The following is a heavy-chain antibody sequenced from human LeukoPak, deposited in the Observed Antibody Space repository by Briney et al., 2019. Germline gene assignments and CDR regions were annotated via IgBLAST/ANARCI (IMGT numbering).Heavy chain of an antibody. CDR3: ARVMCGTCYFDAFDM. CDR2: IKEDGSEK. Sequence: QPGGSLRLSCAPSGFTFSSYWMSWVRQAPGKGLEWVANIKEDGSEKHFVDSVKGRFTISRDNAKNSLYLHMNSLRVEDTAMYYCARVMCGTCYFDAFDMWGQGTMVTVSS. J-gene: IGHJ3*02. CDR1: GFTFSSYW. V-gene: IGHV3-7*01. D-gene: IGHD2-15*01.